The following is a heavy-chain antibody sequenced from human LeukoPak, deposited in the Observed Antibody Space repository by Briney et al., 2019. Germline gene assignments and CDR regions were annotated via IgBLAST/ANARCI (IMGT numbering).Heavy chain of an antibody. Sequence: GGSLRLSCAASGFTFSSYAMSWVRQAPGKGLEWVSAISGSGGSTYYADSVKGRFTISRDNSKNTLYLQMNSLRAEDTAVYYCAKVGRNYYDSSGHYYWGQGTLVTVSS. CDR1: GFTFSSYA. D-gene: IGHD3-22*01. V-gene: IGHV3-23*01. J-gene: IGHJ4*02. CDR2: ISGSGGST. CDR3: AKVGRNYYDSSGHYY.